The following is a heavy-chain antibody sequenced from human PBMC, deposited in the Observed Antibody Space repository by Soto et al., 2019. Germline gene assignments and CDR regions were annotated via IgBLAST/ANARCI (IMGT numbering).Heavy chain of an antibody. CDR2: IYPGDSDT. D-gene: IGHD1-7*01. CDR1: GFTFSNYW. V-gene: IGHV5-51*01. CDR3: ARHRLEWNYGFPMHV. J-gene: IGHJ6*02. Sequence: GESLKISCKGSGFTFSNYWIGWVRQMPGKGLEWMGIIYPGDSDTKYSPSFEGQVTISADKSISIAYLQWSSLKASDTAIYYCARHRLEWNYGFPMHVWGQGTTVTVS.